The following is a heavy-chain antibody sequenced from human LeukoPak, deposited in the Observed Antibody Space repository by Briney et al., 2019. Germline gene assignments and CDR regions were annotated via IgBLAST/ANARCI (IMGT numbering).Heavy chain of an antibody. D-gene: IGHD1-26*01. Sequence: PSETLSLTCTVSGGSISSSDTYYWSWIRQPAGKRLEWIGRIYTSGNTNYSPSFKSRVTISADTSKNQFSLSLSSVTAADSAVYYCARQTAGALDYWGQGTLVTVSS. CDR1: GGSISSSDTYY. CDR3: ARQTAGALDY. J-gene: IGHJ4*02. CDR2: IYTSGNT. V-gene: IGHV4-61*02.